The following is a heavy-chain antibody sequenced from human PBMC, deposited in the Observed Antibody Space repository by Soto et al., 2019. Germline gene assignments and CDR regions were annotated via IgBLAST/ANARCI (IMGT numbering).Heavy chain of an antibody. V-gene: IGHV4-39*01. Sequence: PSETLSLTCTVSGGSISSSSYYWGWIRQPPGKGLEWIGNIYYSGITYYNPSLKSRVTISVDTSKNQFSLQLTPVTAADTAVYYCARMPTNSGFDPWGQGTLVTVSS. J-gene: IGHJ5*02. D-gene: IGHD1-1*01. CDR3: ARMPTNSGFDP. CDR1: GGSISSSSYY. CDR2: IYYSGIT.